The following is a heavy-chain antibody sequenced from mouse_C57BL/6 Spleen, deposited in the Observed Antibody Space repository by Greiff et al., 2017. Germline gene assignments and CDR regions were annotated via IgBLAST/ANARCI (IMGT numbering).Heavy chain of an antibody. Sequence: QVQLQQSGAELVRPGSSVKLSCKASGYTFTSYWMHWVKQRPIQGLEWIGNIDPSDSETHYNQKFKDKATLTVDKSSSPAYLQLSSLTSEDSAVYYCARMRPYDYYAMDYWGQGTSVTGSS. CDR3: ARMRPYDYYAMDY. CDR1: GYTFTSYW. CDR2: IDPSDSET. J-gene: IGHJ4*01. V-gene: IGHV1-52*01.